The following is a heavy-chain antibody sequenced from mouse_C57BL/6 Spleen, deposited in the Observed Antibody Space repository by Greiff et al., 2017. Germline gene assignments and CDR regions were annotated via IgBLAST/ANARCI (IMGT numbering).Heavy chain of an antibody. D-gene: IGHD2-3*01. V-gene: IGHV1-55*01. J-gene: IGHJ2*01. CDR1: GYTFTSYW. CDR3: ARRGGGYYGY. Sequence: QVHVKQSGAELVKPGASVKMSCKASGYTFTSYWITWVKQRPGQGLEWIGDIYPGSGSTNYNEKFKSKATLTVDTSSSTAYMQLSSLTSEDSAVYYCARRGGGYYGYWGQGTTLTVSS. CDR2: IYPGSGST.